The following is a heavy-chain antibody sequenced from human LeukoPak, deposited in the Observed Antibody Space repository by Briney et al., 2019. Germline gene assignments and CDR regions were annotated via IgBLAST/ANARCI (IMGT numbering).Heavy chain of an antibody. V-gene: IGHV3-23*01. J-gene: IGHJ4*02. CDR3: VRRSVTTFDY. CDR2: VSGNDGST. CDR1: GFTFYSYG. Sequence: GGSLRLSCAASGFTFYSYGMHWVRQAPGKGLEWVSLVSGNDGSTYYADSVKGRFTVSRDNSKNTLYLRMSSLRADDTAVYYCVRRSVTTFDYWGQGTLVTVSS. D-gene: IGHD4-17*01.